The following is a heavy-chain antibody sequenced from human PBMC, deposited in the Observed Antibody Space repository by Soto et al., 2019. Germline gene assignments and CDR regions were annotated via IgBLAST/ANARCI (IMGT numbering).Heavy chain of an antibody. Sequence: PGGSLRLSCRGSGFTFGDYAMSWFRQTPGRGLEWVTFIRSKTNGGTAAYAASVRGRFAISRDDSDSIAYLQMNSLKTEDTAVYYCTRVRITIFGVVMEDAFEIWGQGTMVTVSS. CDR3: TRVRITIFGVVMEDAFEI. CDR1: GFTFGDYA. D-gene: IGHD3-3*01. J-gene: IGHJ3*02. V-gene: IGHV3-49*03. CDR2: IRSKTNGGTA.